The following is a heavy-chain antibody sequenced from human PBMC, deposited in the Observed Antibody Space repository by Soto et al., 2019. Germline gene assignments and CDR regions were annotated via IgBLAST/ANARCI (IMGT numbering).Heavy chain of an antibody. D-gene: IGHD6-13*01. V-gene: IGHV3-23*01. J-gene: IGHJ6*03. Sequence: EVQLLESGGGLVQPGGSLRLSCAASGFTFSSYAMSWVRQAPGKGLEWVSTISNSGGGTYYADSVKDRFTISRDNSKNTLYVQMNSLRAEDTAVYYCGGAAAAYYFYYYMDVWGKGTTVSVSS. CDR2: ISNSGGGT. CDR1: GFTFSSYA. CDR3: GGAAAAYYFYYYMDV.